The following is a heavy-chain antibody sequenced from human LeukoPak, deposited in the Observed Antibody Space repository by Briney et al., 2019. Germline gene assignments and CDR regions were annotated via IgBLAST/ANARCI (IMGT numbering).Heavy chain of an antibody. CDR1: GFTFSSYD. CDR2: IGTAGDT. Sequence: GGSLRLSCAASGFTFSSYDMHWVRHATGKGLEWVSAIGTAGDTYYPGSVKGRFTISRENAKNSLYLQMNSLRAGDTAVYYCARDRGYGDLDYWGQGTLVTVSS. J-gene: IGHJ4*02. CDR3: ARDRGYGDLDY. V-gene: IGHV3-13*01. D-gene: IGHD4-17*01.